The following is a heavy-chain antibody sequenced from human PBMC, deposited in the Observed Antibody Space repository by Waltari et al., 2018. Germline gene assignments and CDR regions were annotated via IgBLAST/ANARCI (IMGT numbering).Heavy chain of an antibody. CDR1: GGSISSESYY. D-gene: IGHD3-9*01. CDR3: ARLSYHIVTGYGWFDP. J-gene: IGHJ5*02. CDR2: ISYSGST. Sequence: QLQLQESGPGLVKPSETLSLTCTVSGGSISSESYYWGWIRQPPGKGLAWIGIISYSGSTDYSPSLKSRVTISVDTSKNQFSLKLSSVTAADTAVYYCARLSYHIVTGYGWFDPWGLGTLVTVSS. V-gene: IGHV4-39*01.